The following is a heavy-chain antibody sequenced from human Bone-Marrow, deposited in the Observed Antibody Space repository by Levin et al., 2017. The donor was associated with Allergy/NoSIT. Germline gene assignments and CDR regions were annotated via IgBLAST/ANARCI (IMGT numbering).Heavy chain of an antibody. CDR2: ISGYNGDT. Sequence: ASVKVSCKASGYTFSNYGISWVRQAPGQGLEWMGWISGYNGDTNYAQKLQDRVTMTTDTSTSTAYMELRSLRSDDTALYYCTRAGSITGVAGGGYWGQGTLVTVSS. D-gene: IGHD6-19*01. CDR1: GYTFSNYG. CDR3: TRAGSITGVAGGGY. J-gene: IGHJ4*02. V-gene: IGHV1-18*01.